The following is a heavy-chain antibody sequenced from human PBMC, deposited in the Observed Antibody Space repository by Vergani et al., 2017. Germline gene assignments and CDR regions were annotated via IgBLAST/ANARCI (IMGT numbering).Heavy chain of an antibody. CDR2: ISSSSSYI. CDR3: ARAPLGYCSGGSCYPDGFDI. J-gene: IGHJ3*02. V-gene: IGHV3-21*01. D-gene: IGHD2-15*01. Sequence: EVQLVESGGGLAKPGGSLRLPCAASGFTFSSYSMNWVRQAPGKGLEGVSSISSSSSYIYYADSVKGRFTISRDNAKNSLYLQMNSLRAEDTAVYYCARAPLGYCSGGSCYPDGFDIWSQGTMVTVSS. CDR1: GFTFSSYS.